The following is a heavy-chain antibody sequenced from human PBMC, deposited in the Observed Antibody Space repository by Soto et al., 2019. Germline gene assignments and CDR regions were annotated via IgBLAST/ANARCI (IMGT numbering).Heavy chain of an antibody. CDR3: AGYCSGGSCYSDY. CDR2: IIPILGIA. D-gene: IGHD2-15*01. CDR1: GGTFSSYT. J-gene: IGHJ4*02. V-gene: IGHV1-69*02. Sequence: QVQLVQSGAEVKKPGSSVKVSCKASGGTFSSYTISWVRQAPGQGLEWMGRIIPILGIANYAQKFQGRVTITADKSTSTAYMDLSSLRSEDTAVYYWAGYCSGGSCYSDYWGQGTLVTVSS.